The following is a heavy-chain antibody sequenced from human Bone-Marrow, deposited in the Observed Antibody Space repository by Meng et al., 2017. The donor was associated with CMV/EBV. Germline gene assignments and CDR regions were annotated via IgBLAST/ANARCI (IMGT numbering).Heavy chain of an antibody. V-gene: IGHV3-48*03. CDR3: ARDRWHVYYFDY. CDR1: GFTFSSYE. J-gene: IGHJ4*02. D-gene: IGHD4-23*01. Sequence: GGSLRLSCAASGFTFSSYEMNWVRQAPGKRLEWVSYISSSGSTIYYADSVKGRFTISRDNAKNSLYLQMNSLRAEDTAVYYCARDRWHVYYFDYWGQGTLVTVSS. CDR2: ISSSGSTI.